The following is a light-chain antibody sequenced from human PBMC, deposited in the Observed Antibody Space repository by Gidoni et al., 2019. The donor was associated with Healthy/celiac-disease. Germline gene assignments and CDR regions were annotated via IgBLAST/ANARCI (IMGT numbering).Light chain of an antibody. V-gene: IGLV6-57*04. CDR3: QSYDSSTLV. CDR1: SGSIASNY. J-gene: IGLJ2*01. CDR2: EDN. Sequence: NFMLTQLHSVSESPGKTVTISCTRSSGSIASNYVQWYQQRPGSAPTTVIYEDNQRPSGVPDRFSGSIDSSSNSASLTISGLKTEDEADYYCQSYDSSTLVFGGGTKLTVL.